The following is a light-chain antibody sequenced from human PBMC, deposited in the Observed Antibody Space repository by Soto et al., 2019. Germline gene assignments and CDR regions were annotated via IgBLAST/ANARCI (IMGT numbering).Light chain of an antibody. V-gene: IGKV2-30*01. CDR1: QSLEYSDGNSY. Sequence: DVVLTQSPLALAVTLGQPASISCRSSQSLEYSDGNSYLNWFQXRQGQSQRRXIYKVSNRDSGVPDRFSGSGSGTDLTMKISRVEAEDGEVYDCMQGTLWPPTFGGGTKVDIK. CDR3: MQGTLWPPT. CDR2: KVS. J-gene: IGKJ4*01.